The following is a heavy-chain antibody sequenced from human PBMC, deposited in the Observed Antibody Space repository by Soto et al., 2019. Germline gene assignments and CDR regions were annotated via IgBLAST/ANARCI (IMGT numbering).Heavy chain of an antibody. Sequence: GASVKVSCKTSGYTFNTYGINCVVQSPLQGLELMGWISAYDGKTTYAEKFQGRVTLTTDTSTSTAYMELRSLRSDDTAIYYCARDPHEFWTSYWFDPWGQGTPVTVSS. D-gene: IGHD3-3*01. V-gene: IGHV1-18*01. CDR2: ISAYDGKT. CDR3: ARDPHEFWTSYWFDP. CDR1: GYTFNTYG. J-gene: IGHJ5*02.